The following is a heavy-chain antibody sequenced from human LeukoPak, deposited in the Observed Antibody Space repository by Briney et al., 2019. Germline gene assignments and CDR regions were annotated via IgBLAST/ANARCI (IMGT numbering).Heavy chain of an antibody. V-gene: IGHV3-23*01. Sequence: GGSLRLSCAASGFTFSSYAMNWVRQAPGKGLEWVSTISGSGGSTYYADSVKGRFTISRDNSKNTLYLQINSLRAEDTAVYYCAREPWDTAMAESYGMDVWGQGTTVTVSS. J-gene: IGHJ6*02. CDR3: AREPWDTAMAESYGMDV. CDR2: ISGSGGST. D-gene: IGHD5-18*01. CDR1: GFTFSSYA.